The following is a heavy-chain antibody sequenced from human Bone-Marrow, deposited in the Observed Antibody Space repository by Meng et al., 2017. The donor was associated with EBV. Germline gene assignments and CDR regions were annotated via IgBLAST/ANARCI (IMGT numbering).Heavy chain of an antibody. CDR3: ARGSMLRGVITWFGP. V-gene: IGHV4-30-4*01. Sequence: QVQLQESGPGLVKTSQTLSLTCAVSGGSISSGGYFWSWIRQPPGKGLEWIGYIYYSGSTYYNPSLKSRVTISVDTSKNQFSLKLSSVTATDTAVYYCARGSMLRGVITWFGPWGQGTLVTVSS. CDR1: GGSISSGGYF. CDR2: IYYSGST. J-gene: IGHJ5*02. D-gene: IGHD3-10*01.